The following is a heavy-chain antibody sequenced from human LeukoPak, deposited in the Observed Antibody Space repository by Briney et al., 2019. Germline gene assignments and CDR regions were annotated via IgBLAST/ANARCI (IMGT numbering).Heavy chain of an antibody. CDR1: GFTFSSDW. J-gene: IGHJ5*01. Sequence: PGGSLRLSCAASGFTFSSDWMHWVXXVXGNGLVCVSYINGDGXXTNYADSVXXRFXISRDNAKKTLYLQMNSLRDEDTAVYYCVRGFDSWGLGTLVTVSS. V-gene: IGHV3-74*01. CDR2: INGDGXXT. CDR3: VRGFDS.